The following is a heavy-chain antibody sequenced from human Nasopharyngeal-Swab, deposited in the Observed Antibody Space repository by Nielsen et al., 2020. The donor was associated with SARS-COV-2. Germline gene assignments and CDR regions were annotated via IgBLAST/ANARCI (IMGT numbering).Heavy chain of an antibody. CDR3: ARALHIYYYDSSGYFGDAFDI. D-gene: IGHD3-22*01. CDR2: ISSSSSTI. V-gene: IGHV3-48*01. J-gene: IGHJ3*02. Sequence: VRQAPGKGLECVSYISSSSSTIYYADSVKGRFTISIDNAKNSLYLQMNSLRAEDTPVYYCARALHIYYYDSSGYFGDAFDIWGQGTMVTVSS.